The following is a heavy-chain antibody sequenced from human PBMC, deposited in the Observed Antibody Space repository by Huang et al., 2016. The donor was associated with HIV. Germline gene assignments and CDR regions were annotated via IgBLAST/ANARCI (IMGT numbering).Heavy chain of an antibody. J-gene: IGHJ3*02. V-gene: IGHV2-5*01. Sequence: QITLKESGPALVKPSQTLTLTCSASGFSLTTSGVGVGWIRQPPGKALEWLALIYWNDEKRYNPLLSNRLSITRDTSKRQVVLMLTNVNPVDTATDHCAHRYIPPSLRSGFDAFDIWGQGTMVAVSS. CDR3: AHRYIPPSLRSGFDAFDI. CDR2: IYWNDEK. D-gene: IGHD2-2*02. CDR1: GFSLTTSGVG.